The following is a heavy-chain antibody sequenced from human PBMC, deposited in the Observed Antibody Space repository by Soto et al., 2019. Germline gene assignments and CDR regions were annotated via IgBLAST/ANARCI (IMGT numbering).Heavy chain of an antibody. J-gene: IGHJ5*02. CDR3: AKDAISMVRGVNNWFDL. D-gene: IGHD3-10*01. CDR2: ISGGGGVST. CDR1: GFTFSSYA. Sequence: EVQLLESGGGLVQPGGSLTLSCAASGFTFSSYAMTWVRQAPGKGLEWVSGISGGGGVSTYYADSVKGRFTISRDNSMNTLYLQMNRLRAEDTAVYYCAKDAISMVRGVNNWFDLWGQGTLVPVSS. V-gene: IGHV3-23*01.